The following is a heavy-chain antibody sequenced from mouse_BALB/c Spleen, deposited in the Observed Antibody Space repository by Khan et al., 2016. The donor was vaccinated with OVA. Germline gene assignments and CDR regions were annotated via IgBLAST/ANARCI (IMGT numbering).Heavy chain of an antibody. CDR1: GFSLTGYG. J-gene: IGHJ4*01. D-gene: IGHD2-10*01. CDR2: IWGDGST. Sequence: QVRLQQSGPGLVAPSQSLSITCTVPGFSLTGYGVNWVRQPPGKGLEWLGMIWGDGSTDYNSALKSRLSISKDNSKSQVFLKMNSLQTDDTARYYCARAYYANYREAMDYWGQGTSVTVSS. CDR3: ARAYYANYREAMDY. V-gene: IGHV2-6-7*01.